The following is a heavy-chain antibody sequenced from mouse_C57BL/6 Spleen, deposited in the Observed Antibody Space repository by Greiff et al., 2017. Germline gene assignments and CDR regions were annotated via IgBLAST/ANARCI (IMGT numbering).Heavy chain of an antibody. J-gene: IGHJ4*01. CDR3: ARRGWYYAMDY. CDR2: ICPGSGST. CDR1: GYTFTSYW. Sequence: VKLQQPGAELVKPGASVKMSCKASGYTFTSYWITWVKQRPGQGLEWIGDICPGSGSTNYNEKFKSKATLTVDTSSSTAYMQLSSLTSEDSAVYYCARRGWYYAMDYWGQGTSVTVSS. D-gene: IGHD3-3*01. V-gene: IGHV1-55*01.